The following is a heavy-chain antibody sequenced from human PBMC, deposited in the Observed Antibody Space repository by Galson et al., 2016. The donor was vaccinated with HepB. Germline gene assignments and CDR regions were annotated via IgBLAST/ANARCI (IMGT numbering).Heavy chain of an antibody. Sequence: SETLSLTCTVSGGSISSSSYYWGWIRQPPGKGLEWIGSIYYSGSTYYNPSPKSRVTISGDTSKNQFSLKLSSVTAAETAVYYCARADWVGGYSSGWSRIFDYWGQGTLVTVSS. D-gene: IGHD6-19*01. CDR1: GGSISSSSYY. CDR3: ARADWVGGYSSGWSRIFDY. CDR2: IYYSGST. V-gene: IGHV4-39*07. J-gene: IGHJ4*02.